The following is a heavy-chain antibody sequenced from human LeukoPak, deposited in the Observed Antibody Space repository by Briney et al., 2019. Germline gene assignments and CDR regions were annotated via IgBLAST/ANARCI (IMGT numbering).Heavy chain of an antibody. V-gene: IGHV3-66*04. Sequence: GGSLRLSCAASGFTVSSNYMTWVCQAPGKGLEWASVIYSGGNTYYADSVKGRFSISRDNFKNTVYLQMNSLRVEDTAVYYCARLVTGTTVINSGWFDPWGQGTLVTVSS. D-gene: IGHD4-23*01. CDR3: ARLVTGTTVINSGWFDP. CDR2: IYSGGNT. CDR1: GFTVSSNY. J-gene: IGHJ5*02.